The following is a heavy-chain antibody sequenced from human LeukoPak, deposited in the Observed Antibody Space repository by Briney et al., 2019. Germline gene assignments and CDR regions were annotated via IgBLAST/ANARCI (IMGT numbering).Heavy chain of an antibody. J-gene: IGHJ4*02. V-gene: IGHV4-31*03. CDR2: IYYSGST. Sequence: SETLSLTCTVSGGSISSGGYYWSWIRQHPGKGLEWIGYIYYSGSTYYNPSLKSRVTISVDTSKNQFSLKLSSVTAADTAVYYCARLGPTYYYDSSGYYYFDYWGQGTLVTVTS. CDR3: ARLGPTYYYDSSGYYYFDY. D-gene: IGHD3-22*01. CDR1: GGSISSGGYY.